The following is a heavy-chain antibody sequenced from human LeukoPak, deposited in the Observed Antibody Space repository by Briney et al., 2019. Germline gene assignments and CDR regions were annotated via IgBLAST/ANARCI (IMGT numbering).Heavy chain of an antibody. V-gene: IGHV4-59*08. J-gene: IGHJ4*02. CDR1: GGSLNSHY. Sequence: SETLSLTCAVSGGSLNSHYWSWIRQPPGKGPEWIGDIYYKGSTKYNPSLKSRVTISVDTSKNHLSLNLTSVLAADTAIYYCARRDTDWNYCDYWGQGILVTVSS. CDR3: ARRDTDWNYCDY. CDR2: IYYKGST. D-gene: IGHD3-9*01.